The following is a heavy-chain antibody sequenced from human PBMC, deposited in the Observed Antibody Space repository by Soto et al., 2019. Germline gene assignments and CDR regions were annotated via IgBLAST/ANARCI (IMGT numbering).Heavy chain of an antibody. Sequence: QVQLVESGGGVVQPGRSLRLSCAASGFTFSSYAMHWVRQAPGKGLEWVAVISSDGSNKYYADSVKGRFTISRDNSKNTLYMQMNRLRAEDTAVYSCARDSFPKVTTPEVWGQGTTVTVSS. V-gene: IGHV3-30-3*01. CDR1: GFTFSSYA. D-gene: IGHD4-17*01. CDR2: ISSDGSNK. CDR3: ARDSFPKVTTPEV. J-gene: IGHJ6*02.